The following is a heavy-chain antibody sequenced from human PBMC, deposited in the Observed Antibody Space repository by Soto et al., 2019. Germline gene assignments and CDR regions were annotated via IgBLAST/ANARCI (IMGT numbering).Heavy chain of an antibody. Sequence: QVHLVESGGGVVQPGRSLRVSCVASGFTFNNYGMHWVRLAPGKGLEWVAVVSYDGNRKVYADSVKGRFTISRDNSNNTLYLQMNSLRAEDTAVYYCAKGPGYRYGKYYYYYYGLDAWGQGTTVTVSS. CDR2: VSYDGNRK. CDR3: AKGPGYRYGKYYYYYYGLDA. CDR1: GFTFNNYG. V-gene: IGHV3-30*18. D-gene: IGHD5-18*01. J-gene: IGHJ6*02.